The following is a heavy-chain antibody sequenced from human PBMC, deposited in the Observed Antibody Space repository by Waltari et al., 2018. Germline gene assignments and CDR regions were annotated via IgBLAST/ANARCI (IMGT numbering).Heavy chain of an antibody. Sequence: QVQLQQWGAGLLKPSETLSLTCAVYGASFSGYYWSWIRQPPGKGLEWIGEINHSGSTNYNPSLKSRVTISVDTSKNQFSLKVNSVTAADTAVYYCARGYCSGDSCSVYFDYWGQGTLVTVSS. J-gene: IGHJ4*02. V-gene: IGHV4-34*02. D-gene: IGHD2-15*01. CDR1: GASFSGYY. CDR2: INHSGST. CDR3: ARGYCSGDSCSVYFDY.